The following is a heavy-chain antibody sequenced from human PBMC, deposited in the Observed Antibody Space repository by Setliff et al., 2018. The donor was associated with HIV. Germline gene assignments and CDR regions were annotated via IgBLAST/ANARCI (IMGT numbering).Heavy chain of an antibody. Sequence: GGSLRLSCAASGFTFSTYPMSWVRQAPGKGLEWVSGISGSGGSTYYADSVKGRFTISRDNSKNTLYLQMNSLRAEDTAVYYCARVAETRGYSYDYRLYYYGMDVWGQGTTVTVS. D-gene: IGHD5-18*01. CDR3: ARVAETRGYSYDYRLYYYGMDV. J-gene: IGHJ6*02. CDR1: GFTFSTYP. CDR2: ISGSGGST. V-gene: IGHV3-23*01.